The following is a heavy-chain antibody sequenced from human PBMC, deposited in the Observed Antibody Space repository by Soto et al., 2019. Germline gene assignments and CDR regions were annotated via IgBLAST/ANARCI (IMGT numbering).Heavy chain of an antibody. V-gene: IGHV3-23*01. D-gene: IGHD1-26*01. CDR3: AAGGEWQLLPDF. Sequence: EVRLLESGGNLLQSGGSLRLSCTASGFTFRDYAMTWVRQAPGKGPEWVSSISGSGSSKYYTTSVKGRFTISRDNSNNTVFLQMNNLRAEDTATYYCAAGGEWQLLPDFWGQGTLVAVSS. J-gene: IGHJ4*02. CDR1: GFTFRDYA. CDR2: ISGSGSSK.